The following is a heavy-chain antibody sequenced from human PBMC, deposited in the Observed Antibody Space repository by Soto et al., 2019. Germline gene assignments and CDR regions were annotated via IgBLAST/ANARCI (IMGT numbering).Heavy chain of an antibody. CDR1: GFTFSSYW. V-gene: IGHV3-74*01. CDR3: AKDFSSGWHADDAFDI. D-gene: IGHD6-19*01. CDR2: INSDGSST. J-gene: IGHJ3*02. Sequence: EVQLVESGGGLVQPGGSLRLSCAASGFTFSSYWMHWVRQAPGKGLVWVSRINSDGSSTSYADSVKGRFTISRDNAKNTLYLQMSSLRAEDTAVYYCAKDFSSGWHADDAFDIWGQGTMLTVSS.